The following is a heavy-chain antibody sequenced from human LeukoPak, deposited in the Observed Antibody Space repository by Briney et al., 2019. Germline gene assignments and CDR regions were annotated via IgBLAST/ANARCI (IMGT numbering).Heavy chain of an antibody. V-gene: IGHV4-59*01. J-gene: IGHJ5*02. CDR1: GGSISSYF. CDR3: ARSGYSSALHWFDP. CDR2: IYYSGST. Sequence: SETLSLTCTVSGGSISSYFWSWIRQPPGKGLEWIGYIYYSGSTNYNPSLKSRVTISVDTSKNQFSLKLSSVTAADTAMYYCARSGYSSALHWFDPWGQGTLVTVSS. D-gene: IGHD6-19*01.